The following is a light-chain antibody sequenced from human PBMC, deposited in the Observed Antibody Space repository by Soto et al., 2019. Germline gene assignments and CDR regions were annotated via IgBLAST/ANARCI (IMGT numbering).Light chain of an antibody. J-gene: IGLJ2*01. CDR3: QTWGTGNVV. CDR2: LNSDGSH. Sequence: QSVLTQSPSASASLGASVKLTCTLSSGHSSYAIAWHQQQPEKGPRYLMKLNSDGSHSKGDGIPDRFSGSSSGAERYLTISSLQSEDEADYYCQTWGTGNVVFGGGTSSPS. CDR1: SGHSSYA. V-gene: IGLV4-69*01.